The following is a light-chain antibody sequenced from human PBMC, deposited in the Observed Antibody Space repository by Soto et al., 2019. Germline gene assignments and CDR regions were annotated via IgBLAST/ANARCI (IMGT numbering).Light chain of an antibody. J-gene: IGKJ1*01. CDR3: QQSYTTPR. CDR1: RDIRDF. CDR2: AAS. Sequence: EIQMTQSPSSLSVSVGDSVTITFQASRDIRDFLNWYQQKPGKVPKLLIYAASSLQSGVPSRFSGSGSETDFTLTISSLQAEDIATYYCQQSYTTPRFGQGTKMDIK. V-gene: IGKV1-39*01.